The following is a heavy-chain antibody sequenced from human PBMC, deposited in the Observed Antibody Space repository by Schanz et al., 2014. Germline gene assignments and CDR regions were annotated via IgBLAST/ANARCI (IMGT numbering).Heavy chain of an antibody. CDR2: ISGYNGNT. D-gene: IGHD2-8*02. J-gene: IGHJ4*02. CDR1: GYTFRHYG. CDR3: ARGWGYDALTGDVF. V-gene: IGHV1-18*04. Sequence: QVQLVQSGGEVKKPGASVKVSCKASGYTFRHYGISWLRQAPGQGLEWMGYISGYNGNTNYAPKVQDRVTMTTDTSTSTAYMELRSLRSDDTAVYYCARGWGYDALTGDVFWGQGTLVTVSS.